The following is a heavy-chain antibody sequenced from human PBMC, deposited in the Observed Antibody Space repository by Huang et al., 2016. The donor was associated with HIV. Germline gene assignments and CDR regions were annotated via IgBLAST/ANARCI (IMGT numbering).Heavy chain of an antibody. J-gene: IGHJ4*02. V-gene: IGHV4-34*01. D-gene: IGHD6-19*01. CDR1: GGSFSGYY. CDR2: INHIGKT. Sequence: QVQLRQWSAGLVKPSETLSLTCAVYGGSFSGYYWTWIRQSPGKGLEWIGEINHIGKTNYQPSLKSRVTISKDTAKNQFSLQLTSVSAADTGVYFCAREKAADSAWYGVYYFDYWGEGALVTVTS. CDR3: AREKAADSAWYGVYYFDY.